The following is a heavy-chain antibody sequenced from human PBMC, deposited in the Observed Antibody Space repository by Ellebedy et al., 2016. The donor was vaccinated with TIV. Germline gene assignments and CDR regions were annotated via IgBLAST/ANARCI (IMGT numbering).Heavy chain of an antibody. D-gene: IGHD2-2*01. CDR2: IYPGDSDT. V-gene: IGHV5-51*01. J-gene: IGHJ4*02. CDR3: ARPGAVVAYYDY. Sequence: KVSCKGSGYSFTNYWVGWVRQMPGKGLAWMGMIYPGDSDTRYSPSFQGRVTISADKSISTAYLQWSSLKASDTAMYYCARPGAVVAYYDYWGQGTLVTVSS. CDR1: GYSFTNYW.